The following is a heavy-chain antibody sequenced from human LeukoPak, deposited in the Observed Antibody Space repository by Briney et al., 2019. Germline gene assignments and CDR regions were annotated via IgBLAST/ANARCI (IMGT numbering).Heavy chain of an antibody. D-gene: IGHD5-18*01. CDR1: GYIFTSYW. CDR2: IYPGDSDT. Sequence: GESLKISCKGSGYIFTSYWIGWVRQMPGKGLEWMGTIYPGDSDTRYSPSFQGQVTISADKSISTAYLQWSSLKASDTAMYYCARRNGYSYGPIGYWGQGTLVTVSS. J-gene: IGHJ4*02. V-gene: IGHV5-51*01. CDR3: ARRNGYSYGPIGY.